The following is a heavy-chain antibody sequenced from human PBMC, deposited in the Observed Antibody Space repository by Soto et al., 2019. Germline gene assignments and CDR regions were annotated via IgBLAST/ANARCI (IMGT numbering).Heavy chain of an antibody. CDR3: ARAAWFYYGMDV. D-gene: IGHD3-22*01. J-gene: IGHJ6*02. Sequence: GGSLRLSCATSGFIFNTYGMHWVRQAPGKGLEWVAVIWPDGSNRYYADSVSGQFTISRDNSKNTLFLQMNSLSAEDKGVYYCARAAWFYYGMDVWGQGTTVTVSS. CDR2: IWPDGSNR. CDR1: GFIFNTYG. V-gene: IGHV3-33*01.